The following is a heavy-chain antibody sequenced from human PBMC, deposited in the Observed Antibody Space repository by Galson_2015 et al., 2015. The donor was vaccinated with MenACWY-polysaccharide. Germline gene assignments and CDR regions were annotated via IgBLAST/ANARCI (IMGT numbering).Heavy chain of an antibody. J-gene: IGHJ4*02. CDR2: IYLGGSDT. V-gene: IGHV5-51*03. CDR3: ARKFDY. Sequence: QSGAEVKKPGESLKISCQASGYRFTTYWIGWVRQMPGKALEWMAVIYLGGSDTRYSPSFQGQITISADKSSSTAYLQWSSLTAADTAVYYCARKFDYWGQGSLVTVPS. CDR1: GYRFTTYW.